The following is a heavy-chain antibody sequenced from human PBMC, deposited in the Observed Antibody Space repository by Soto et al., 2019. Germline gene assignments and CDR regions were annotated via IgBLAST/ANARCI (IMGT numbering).Heavy chain of an antibody. CDR1: GGSFSGYY. CDR3: ARGPPMIVLMVYAIRWNGYFDY. Sequence: SETLSLTCAVYGGSFSGYYWSWIRQPPGKGPEWIGEINHSGSTNYNPSLKSRVTISVDTSKNQFSLKLSSVTAADTAVYYCARGPPMIVLMVYAIRWNGYFDYWGQGTLVTVSS. D-gene: IGHD2-8*01. V-gene: IGHV4-34*01. J-gene: IGHJ4*02. CDR2: INHSGST.